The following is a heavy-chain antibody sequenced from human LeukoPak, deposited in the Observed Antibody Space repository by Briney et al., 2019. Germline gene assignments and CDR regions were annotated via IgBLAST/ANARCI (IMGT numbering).Heavy chain of an antibody. D-gene: IGHD2-15*01. J-gene: IGHJ4*02. CDR1: GYTFTGYY. CDR3: ARVGYCSGGSCYSGSDFDY. CDR2: INPNNGVT. Sequence: ASVKVSCKASGYTFTGYYMHWVRQAPGQGLEWMGWINPNNGVTNYAQKFQGRVTITADKSTSTAYMELSRLRSDDTAVYYCARVGYCSGGSCYSGSDFDYWGQGTLVTVSS. V-gene: IGHV1-2*02.